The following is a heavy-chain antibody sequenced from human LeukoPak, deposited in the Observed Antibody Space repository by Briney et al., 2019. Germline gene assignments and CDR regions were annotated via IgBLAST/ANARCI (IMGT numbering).Heavy chain of an antibody. J-gene: IGHJ4*02. CDR3: ARMTTYYYDSSGYLAY. Sequence: SETLSLTCAVYGGSFSGYYWSWIRQPPGKGLEWIGEINHSGSNNYNPSLKSRVTISVDTSKNQFSLKLSSVTAADTAVYYCARMTTYYYDSSGYLAYWGQGTLVTVSS. CDR1: GGSFSGYY. V-gene: IGHV4-34*01. CDR2: INHSGSN. D-gene: IGHD3-22*01.